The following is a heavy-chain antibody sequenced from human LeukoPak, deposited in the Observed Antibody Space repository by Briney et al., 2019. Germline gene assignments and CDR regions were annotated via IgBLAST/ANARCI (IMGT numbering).Heavy chain of an antibody. CDR1: GYTFINYH. CDR2: MNSYSGDR. J-gene: IGHJ4*02. CDR3: ARTTSFTASGYDY. V-gene: IGHV1-8*03. Sequence: ASVKVSCKTSGYTFINYHINWVRQATGQGLEWMGWMNSYSGDRGYAQKLQGRVSITSDTSISTAYMDLSSLRSDDTAVYFCARTTSFTASGYDYWGQGTLVTVSS. D-gene: IGHD6-25*01.